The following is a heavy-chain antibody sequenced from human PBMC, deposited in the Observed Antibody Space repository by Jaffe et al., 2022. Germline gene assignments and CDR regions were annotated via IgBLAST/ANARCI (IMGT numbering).Heavy chain of an antibody. CDR1: GFTFSSYW. D-gene: IGHD3-3*01. CDR2: IKQDGSEK. Sequence: EVQLVESGGGLVQPGGSLRLSCAASGFTFSSYWMSWVRQAPGKGLEWVANIKQDGSEKYYVDSVKGRFTISRDNAKNSLYLQMNSLRAEDTAVYYCARDDVGTIFGVVITAAFDIWGQGTMVTVSS. J-gene: IGHJ3*02. V-gene: IGHV3-7*01. CDR3: ARDDVGTIFGVVITAAFDI.